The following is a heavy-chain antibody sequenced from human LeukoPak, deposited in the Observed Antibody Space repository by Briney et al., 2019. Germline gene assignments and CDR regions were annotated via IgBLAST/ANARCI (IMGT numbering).Heavy chain of an antibody. CDR1: GFTFDDYA. CDR2: ISWNSGSI. V-gene: IGHV3-9*01. D-gene: IGHD6-13*01. Sequence: GGSLRLSCAASGFTFDDYAMRSVRQAPGEGLGWVSGISWNSGSIGYADSVKGRFTISRDNAKNSLYLQMNSLRAEDTALYHCAKDIAAAENAFDIWGQGTMVTVSS. CDR3: AKDIAAAENAFDI. J-gene: IGHJ3*02.